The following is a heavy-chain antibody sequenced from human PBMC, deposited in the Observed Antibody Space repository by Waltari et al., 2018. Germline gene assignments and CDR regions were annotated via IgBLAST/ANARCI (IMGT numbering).Heavy chain of an antibody. CDR2: IHSSGNS. CDR1: GASISSGGSY. CDR3: ARDARLGGSDY. Sequence: QVQLKESGPGLVKPSQTLSLTCSVAGASISSGGSYWIWIRQRPWKGLEWIGYIHSSGNSYYNPSLESRLTISLDTSDNQFSLRVSAVTAADTAVYYCARDARLGGSDYWGQGTLVTVSS. J-gene: IGHJ4*02. V-gene: IGHV4-31*03. D-gene: IGHD3-16*01.